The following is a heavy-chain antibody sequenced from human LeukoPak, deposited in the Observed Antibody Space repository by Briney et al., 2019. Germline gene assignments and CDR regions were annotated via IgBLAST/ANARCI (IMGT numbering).Heavy chain of an antibody. CDR3: ARTYYDFWSGYYPPYYFDY. J-gene: IGHJ4*02. CDR2: IYYSGST. D-gene: IGHD3-3*01. V-gene: IGHV4-59*08. Sequence: SETLSLTCTVSGGSISSYYWGWIRQPPGKGLEWFGYIYYSGSTNYNPSLKSRVTISVGTSKNQFSLKLSSVTAADTAVYYCARTYYDFWSGYYPPYYFDYWGQGTLVTVSS. CDR1: GGSISSYY.